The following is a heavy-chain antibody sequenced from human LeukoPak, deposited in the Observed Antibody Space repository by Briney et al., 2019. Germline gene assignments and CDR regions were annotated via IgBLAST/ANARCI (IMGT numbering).Heavy chain of an antibody. CDR1: GGSISCSSYY. V-gene: IGHV4-39*01. Sequence: SETLSLTCTVSGGSISCSSYYWGWIRQPPGKGLEWIGSIYYSGSTYYNPSLKSRVTISVDTSKNQFSLKLSSVTAADTAVYYCARLGYSGSYTPLYYFDYWGQGTLVTVSS. J-gene: IGHJ4*02. D-gene: IGHD1-26*01. CDR2: IYYSGST. CDR3: ARLGYSGSYTPLYYFDY.